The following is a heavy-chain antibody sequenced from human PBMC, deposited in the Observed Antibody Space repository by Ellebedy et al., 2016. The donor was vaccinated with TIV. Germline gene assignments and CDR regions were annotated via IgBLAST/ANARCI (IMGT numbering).Heavy chain of an antibody. J-gene: IGHJ4*02. CDR3: AGGYSSGWTDY. CDR2: IYTSGST. V-gene: IGHV4-4*07. Sequence: MPSETLSLTCTVSGGSISSYYWSWIRQPAGKGLEWIGRIYTSGSTNYNPSLQSRVTMSVHTSKNQLPLKLRSVTAADTAVYYCAGGYSSGWTDYWGQGTLVTVSS. D-gene: IGHD6-19*01. CDR1: GGSISSYY.